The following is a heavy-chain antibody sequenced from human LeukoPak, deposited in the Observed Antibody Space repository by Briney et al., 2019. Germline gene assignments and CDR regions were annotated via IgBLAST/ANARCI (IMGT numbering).Heavy chain of an antibody. CDR1: GFTFSSYS. Sequence: GGSLRLSCAASGFTFSSYSMNWVRQAPGKGLEWVSSISSCSSYIYYEDSGKGRFTISRDNDKNSLYLQMNSLRAEDTAVYYCATDKYCTNGVCTNWFDPWGQGTLVTVSS. V-gene: IGHV3-21*01. CDR2: ISSCSSYI. CDR3: ATDKYCTNGVCTNWFDP. D-gene: IGHD2-8*01. J-gene: IGHJ5*02.